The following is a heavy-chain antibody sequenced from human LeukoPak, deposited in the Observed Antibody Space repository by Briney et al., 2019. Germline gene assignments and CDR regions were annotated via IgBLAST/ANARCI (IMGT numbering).Heavy chain of an antibody. V-gene: IGHV4-39*07. CDR2: IYYSGST. Sequence: SETLSLTCTVSGGSISSSSYYWGWIRQPPGKGLEWIGSIYYSGSTYYNPSLKSRVTISVDTSKNQFSLKLSSVTAADTAVYYCARLRRHRSWFNPWGQGTLVTVSS. D-gene: IGHD6-6*01. CDR3: ARLRRHRSWFNP. J-gene: IGHJ5*02. CDR1: GGSISSSSYY.